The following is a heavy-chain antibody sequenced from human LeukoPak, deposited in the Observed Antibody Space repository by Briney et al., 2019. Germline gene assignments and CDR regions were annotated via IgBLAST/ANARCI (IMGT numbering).Heavy chain of an antibody. V-gene: IGHV4-39*01. CDR1: GGSISSSSHY. CDR3: ERHYYDSSGRPFDY. J-gene: IGHJ4*02. D-gene: IGHD3-22*01. Sequence: SETLSLTCTVSGGSISSSSHYWDWVRQPPGKGLEWIGSFYYSGSTYYNPSLKSRVTISTHTSKNQFSLKLSSVTAADTAVYCCERHYYDSSGRPFDYWGQGILVTVSS. CDR2: FYYSGST.